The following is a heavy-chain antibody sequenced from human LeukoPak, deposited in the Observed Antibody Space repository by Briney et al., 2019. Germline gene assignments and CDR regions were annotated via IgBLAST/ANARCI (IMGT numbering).Heavy chain of an antibody. V-gene: IGHV4-59*01. D-gene: IGHD3-22*01. Sequence: SETLSLTCTVSGGSISSYSWSWIRQPPGEGLGWIGYIYYSGSTNYNPSLKSRVTISVDTSKNQFSLKLSSVTAADTAVYYCARSSYYDSSGYYYDYWGQGTLVTVSS. J-gene: IGHJ4*02. CDR1: GGSISSYS. CDR2: IYYSGST. CDR3: ARSSYYDSSGYYYDY.